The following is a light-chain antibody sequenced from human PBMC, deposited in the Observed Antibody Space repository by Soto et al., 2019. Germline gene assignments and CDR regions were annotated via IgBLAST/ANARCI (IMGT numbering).Light chain of an antibody. J-gene: IGKJ4*01. CDR3: QQRSNWPLT. V-gene: IGKV3-11*01. CDR1: QSISSY. CDR2: DAS. Sequence: EIVMTQSPATLSVSPGERATLSCTASQSISSYLVWYQQKPGQAPRLLIYDASNRATGIPARFSGSGSGTDFTLTISSLEPEDFAVYYCQQRSNWPLTFGGGTKVEIK.